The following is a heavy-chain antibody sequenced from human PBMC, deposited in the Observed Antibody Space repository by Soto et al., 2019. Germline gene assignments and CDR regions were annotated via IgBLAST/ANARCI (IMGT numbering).Heavy chain of an antibody. CDR3: ATDLGWVCGSGYFPLAY. CDR2: FDPEDGET. Sequence: ASVKVSCKVSGYTLTELSMHWVRQAPGEGLEWMGGFDPEDGETIYAQKFQGRVTMTEDTSTDTAYMELSSLRSEDTAVYYCATDLGWVCGSGYFPLAYWAQGSLVTVSS. V-gene: IGHV1-24*01. J-gene: IGHJ4*02. CDR1: GYTLTELS. D-gene: IGHD3-3*01.